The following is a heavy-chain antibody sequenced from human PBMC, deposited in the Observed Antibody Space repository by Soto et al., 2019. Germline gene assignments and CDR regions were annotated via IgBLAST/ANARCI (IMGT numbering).Heavy chain of an antibody. CDR3: ARAKGNSGAFDI. CDR1: GFTFSTYW. Sequence: EVQLVESGGGSVQPGGSLSLSCAASGFTFSTYWMHWVRQAPGKGLVWVSRIVSDGSTTNYADSVKGRFTISRDNAKNTLYLQMNSLRAEDTAVYYCARAKGNSGAFDIWGQGTMVTVSS. CDR2: IVSDGSTT. D-gene: IGHD4-4*01. V-gene: IGHV3-74*01. J-gene: IGHJ3*02.